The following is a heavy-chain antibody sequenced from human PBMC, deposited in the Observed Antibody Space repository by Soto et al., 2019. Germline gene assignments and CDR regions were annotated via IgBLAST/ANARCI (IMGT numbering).Heavy chain of an antibody. D-gene: IGHD6-6*01. V-gene: IGHV4-30-4*01. J-gene: IGHJ3*02. CDR1: GGSISSGDYY. Sequence: PSETLSLTCTVSGGSISSGDYYWSWIHQPPGKGLEWIGYIYYSGSTYYNPSLKSRVTISVDTSKNQFSLKLSSVTAADTAVYYCASPSSRKNYAFDIWGQGTMVTVSS. CDR3: ASPSSRKNYAFDI. CDR2: IYYSGST.